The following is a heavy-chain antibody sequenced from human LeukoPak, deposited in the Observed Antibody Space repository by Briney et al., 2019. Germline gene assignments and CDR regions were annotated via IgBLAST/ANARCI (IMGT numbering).Heavy chain of an antibody. CDR3: ARDQDILTGYYTKTFDY. J-gene: IGHJ4*02. Sequence: ASVKVSGKASGYTFTSYGISWVRQAPGQGLEWMGWNSAYNGNTNYAQKLQGRVTMTTDTSTSTAYMELRSLRSDDTAVYYCARDQDILTGYYTKTFDYWGQGTLVTVSS. CDR1: GYTFTSYG. CDR2: NSAYNGNT. V-gene: IGHV1-18*01. D-gene: IGHD3-9*01.